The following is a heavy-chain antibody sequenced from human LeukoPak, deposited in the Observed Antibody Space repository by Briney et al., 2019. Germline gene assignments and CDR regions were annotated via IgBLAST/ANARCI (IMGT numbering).Heavy chain of an antibody. CDR3: ARDMSTRVTPISYAFDV. CDR1: ENTLTNYY. D-gene: IGHD4-23*01. J-gene: IGHJ3*01. CDR2: INPNGDRT. Sequence: ASVKVSCKASENTLTNYYMHWVRQAPGQGLEWLGIINPNGDRTSYAQTFQGRVTMTRDTSTTTVYMELSSLRSEDTAVYYCARDMSTRVTPISYAFDVWGQGTMVTVSS. V-gene: IGHV1-46*01.